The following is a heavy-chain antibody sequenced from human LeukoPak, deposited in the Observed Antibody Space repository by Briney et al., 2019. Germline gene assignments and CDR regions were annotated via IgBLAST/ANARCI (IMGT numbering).Heavy chain of an antibody. V-gene: IGHV4-39*07. J-gene: IGHJ6*03. CDR2: IYYSGST. CDR3: ARAPGGPWYYYYMDV. D-gene: IGHD3-16*01. CDR1: GGSISSYY. Sequence: SETLSLTCTVSGGSISSYYWGWIRQPPGKGLEWIGSIYYSGSTYYNPSLKSRVTISVDTSKNQFSLKLSSVTAADTAVYYCARAPGGPWYYYYMDVWGKGTTVTVSS.